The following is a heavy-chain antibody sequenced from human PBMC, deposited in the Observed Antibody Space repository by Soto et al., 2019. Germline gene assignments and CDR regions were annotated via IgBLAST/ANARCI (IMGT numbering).Heavy chain of an antibody. CDR2: IIPIFGTA. D-gene: IGHD1-26*01. CDR3: ARGGSGSYLDY. CDR1: ACTFSSYA. Sequence: SVTLSCKASACTFSSYAIIWVLQAPGQGLEWMGGIIPIFGTANYAQKFQGRVTITADESATTAYMELSSLRSKDTAVYYCARGGSGSYLDYWGQGTLVTVSS. J-gene: IGHJ4*02. V-gene: IGHV1-69*13.